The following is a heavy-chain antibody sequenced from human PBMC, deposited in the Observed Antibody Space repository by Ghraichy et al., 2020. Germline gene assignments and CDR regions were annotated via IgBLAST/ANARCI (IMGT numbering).Heavy chain of an antibody. Sequence: ASVKVSCKASGYTFTSYAMHWVRRAPGQRLEWMGWINAGNGNTKYSQKFQGRVTITRDTSASTAYMELSSLRSEDTAVYYCARELRTVTTFTGGYWGQGTLVTVSS. CDR3: ARELRTVTTFTGGY. J-gene: IGHJ4*02. D-gene: IGHD4-17*01. CDR2: INAGNGNT. V-gene: IGHV1-3*01. CDR1: GYTFTSYA.